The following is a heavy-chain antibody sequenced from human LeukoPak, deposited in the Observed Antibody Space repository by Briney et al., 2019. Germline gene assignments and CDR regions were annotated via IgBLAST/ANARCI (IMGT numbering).Heavy chain of an antibody. J-gene: IGHJ4*02. CDR2: ITPSSGST. CDR3: ARVQEVYDSSSYYYYFDY. CDR1: GYTFTSYY. Sequence: ASVKGSCKASGYTFTSYYMHWVRQAPVQGLEWMGIITPSSGSTSYVQKFQGRVTMTRDTSTSTVYMELSSLRSEDTAVYYCARVQEVYDSSSYYYYFDYWGQGTLVTVSS. D-gene: IGHD3-22*01. V-gene: IGHV1-46*01.